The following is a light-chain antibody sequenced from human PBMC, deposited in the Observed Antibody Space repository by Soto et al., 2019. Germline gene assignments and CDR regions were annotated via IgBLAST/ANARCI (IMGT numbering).Light chain of an antibody. CDR3: CSYAGSYV. CDR1: SSDVGSYNL. Sequence: QSALTXPASVSGSPGQSITISCTGTSSDVGSYNLVSWYQQHPGKAPKLMIYEGGKRPSGVSNRFSGSKSGNTASLTISGLQAEDEADYYCCSYAGSYVFGTGTKVTVL. CDR2: EGG. J-gene: IGLJ1*01. V-gene: IGLV2-23*01.